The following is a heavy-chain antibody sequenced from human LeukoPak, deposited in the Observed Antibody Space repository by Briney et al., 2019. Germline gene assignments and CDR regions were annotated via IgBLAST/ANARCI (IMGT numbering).Heavy chain of an antibody. Sequence: SETLSLTCTVSGGSISSTSYHWSWIRQPPGKGLEWIGYIYYSGSTNYNPSLKSRVTISVDTSKNQFSLKVSSVTAADTAVYYCARRTSYWYFDLWGRGTLVTVSS. J-gene: IGHJ2*01. D-gene: IGHD3-16*01. V-gene: IGHV4-61*05. CDR2: IYYSGST. CDR3: ARRTSYWYFDL. CDR1: GGSISSTSYH.